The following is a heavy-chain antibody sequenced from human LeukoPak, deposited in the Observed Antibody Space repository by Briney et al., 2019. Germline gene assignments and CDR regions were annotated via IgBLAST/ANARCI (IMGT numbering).Heavy chain of an antibody. D-gene: IGHD6-6*01. J-gene: IGHJ4*02. V-gene: IGHV3-74*01. Sequence: PGGSLRLSCAASGFTFSTYWMHWVRQAPGKGLVWVPHINSDESNTNYADSVKGRFTISRDNAKNTLYLQMNNLRAEDTAVYFCARLWDSSSSRHFDYWGQGTLVTVSS. CDR1: GFTFSTYW. CDR3: ARLWDSSSSRHFDY. CDR2: INSDESNT.